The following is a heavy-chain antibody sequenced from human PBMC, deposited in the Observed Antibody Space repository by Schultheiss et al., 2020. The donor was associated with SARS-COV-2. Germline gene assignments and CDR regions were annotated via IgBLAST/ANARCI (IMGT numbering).Heavy chain of an antibody. V-gene: IGHV3-21*05. J-gene: IGHJ4*02. CDR2: ISSSSSYI. CDR1: GFTFSSYE. Sequence: GGSLRLSCAASGFTFSSYEMNWVRQAPGKGLEWVSYISSSSSYIYYADSVKGRFTISRDNAKNSLYLQMNSLRAEDTALYHCARGLGIAVAGADYWGQGTLVTVSS. CDR3: ARGLGIAVAGADY. D-gene: IGHD6-19*01.